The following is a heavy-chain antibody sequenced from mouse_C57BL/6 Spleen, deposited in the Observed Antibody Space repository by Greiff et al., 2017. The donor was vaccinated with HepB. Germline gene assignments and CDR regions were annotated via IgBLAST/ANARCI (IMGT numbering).Heavy chain of an antibody. J-gene: IGHJ3*01. CDR3: TPITGTGFAD. CDR2: IDPENGDT. D-gene: IGHD2-4*01. V-gene: IGHV14-4*01. CDR1: GFNIKDDY. Sequence: EVQLQESGAELVRPGASVKLSCTASGFNIKDDYMHWVKQRPEQGLEWIGWIDPENGDTEYASKFQGKATITADRSSNTAYLQLSNLTSEDNAVYYCTPITGTGFADWGQGTLVTVSA.